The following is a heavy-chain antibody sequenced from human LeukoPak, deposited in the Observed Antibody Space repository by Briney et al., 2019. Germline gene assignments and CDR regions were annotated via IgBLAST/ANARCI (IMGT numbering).Heavy chain of an antibody. J-gene: IGHJ5*02. CDR2: IYYSEST. CDR3: ARDRDNTKWYSWFDP. V-gene: IGHV4-39*02. CDR1: GGSISNSNNY. D-gene: IGHD2-15*01. Sequence: PSETLSLTCTVSGGSISNSNNYWAWIRHPPGKGLEWIGSIYYSESTYYNPSLKSRVTLFVDTSKNQFSLKLNSVTAADTAVYYCARDRDNTKWYSWFDPWGQGTLVTVSS.